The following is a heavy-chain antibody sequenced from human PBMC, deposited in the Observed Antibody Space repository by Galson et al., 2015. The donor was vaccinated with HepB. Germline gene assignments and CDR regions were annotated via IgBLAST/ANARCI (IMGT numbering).Heavy chain of an antibody. Sequence: SLRLSCAASGFTFSSYGMHWVRQAPGKGLEWVAVIWYDGSNKYYADSVKGRFTISRDNSKNTLYLQMNSLRAEDTAVYYCARSPSIAVAGTYFQHWGQGTLVTVSS. J-gene: IGHJ1*01. CDR2: IWYDGSNK. CDR1: GFTFSSYG. CDR3: ARSPSIAVAGTYFQH. V-gene: IGHV3-33*01. D-gene: IGHD6-19*01.